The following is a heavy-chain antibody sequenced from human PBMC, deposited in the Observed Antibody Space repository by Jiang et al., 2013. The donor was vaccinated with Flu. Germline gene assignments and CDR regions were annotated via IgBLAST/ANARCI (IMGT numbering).Heavy chain of an antibody. D-gene: IGHD3-3*01. CDR1: GYSISSGYY. CDR2: IYHSGST. J-gene: IGHJ5*02. V-gene: IGHV4-38-2*02. Sequence: LLKPSETLSLTCAVSGYSISSGYYWGWIRQPPGKGLEWIGSIYHSGSTYYNPSLKSRVTISVDTSKNQFSLKLSSVTAADTAVYYCARDGFQDFWSGYYSNWFDPWGQGTLVTVSS. CDR3: ARDGFQDFWSGYYSNWFDP.